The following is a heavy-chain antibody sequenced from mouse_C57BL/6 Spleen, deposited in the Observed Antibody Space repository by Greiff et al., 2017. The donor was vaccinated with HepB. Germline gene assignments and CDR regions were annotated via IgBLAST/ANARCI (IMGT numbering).Heavy chain of an antibody. V-gene: IGHV2-2*01. Sequence: VQLVESGPGLVQPSQSLSITCTVSGFSLTSYGVHWVRQSPGKGLEWLGVIWSGGSTDYNAAFISRLSISKDNSKSQVFFKMNSLQADDTAIYYCARSTEPAPGWFAYWGQGTLVTVSA. CDR1: GFSLTSYG. CDR3: ARSTEPAPGWFAY. CDR2: IWSGGST. D-gene: IGHD1-1*01. J-gene: IGHJ3*01.